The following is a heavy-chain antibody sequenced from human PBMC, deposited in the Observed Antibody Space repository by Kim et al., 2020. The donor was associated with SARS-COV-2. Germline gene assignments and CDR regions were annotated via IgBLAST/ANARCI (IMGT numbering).Heavy chain of an antibody. J-gene: IGHJ6*02. CDR3: ARGSSGYYNYYYGMDV. D-gene: IGHD3-22*01. V-gene: IGHV3-20*03. Sequence: SAKGRFTISRDNAKNSLYLQMNSLRAEDTALYYCARGSSGYYNYYYGMDVWGQGTTVTVSS.